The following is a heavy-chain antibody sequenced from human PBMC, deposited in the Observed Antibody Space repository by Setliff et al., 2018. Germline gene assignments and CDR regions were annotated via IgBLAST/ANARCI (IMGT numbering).Heavy chain of an antibody. CDR1: GFTFSNAW. J-gene: IGHJ3*02. V-gene: IGHV3-72*01. CDR2: IRNKDNSYTT. D-gene: IGHD5-18*01. Sequence: PGGSLRLSCAASGFTFSNAWMYWVRQAPGKGLEWVGRIRNKDNSYTTEYAASVKGRFTISRDDSKNSLYLQMNSLKTEDTAVYYCTFARDGYDVFDIWGQGTMVTVSS. CDR3: TFARDGYDVFDI.